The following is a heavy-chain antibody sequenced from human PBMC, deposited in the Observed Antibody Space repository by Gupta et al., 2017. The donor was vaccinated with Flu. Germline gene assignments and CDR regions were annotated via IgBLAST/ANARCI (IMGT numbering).Heavy chain of an antibody. CDR2: IIPIFGTA. J-gene: IGHJ3*02. CDR3: ARWVDTAMVRGGDAFDI. V-gene: IGHV1-69*01. Sequence: GQGLEWMGGIIPIFGTANYAQKFQGRVTITADESTSTAYMELSSLRSEDTAVYYCARWVDTAMVRGGDAFDIWGQGTMVTVSS. D-gene: IGHD5-18*01.